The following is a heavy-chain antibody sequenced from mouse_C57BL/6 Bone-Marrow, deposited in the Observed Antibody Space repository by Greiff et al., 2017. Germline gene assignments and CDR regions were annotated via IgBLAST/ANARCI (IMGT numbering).Heavy chain of an antibody. CDR2: ISSGGSYT. CDR3: ARYYYDSFDY. J-gene: IGHJ2*01. D-gene: IGHD1-1*01. Sequence: EVKLVESGGDLVKPGGSLKLSCAASGFTFSSYGMSWVRQTPDKRLEWVATISSGGSYTYYPDSVKGRFTISRDNSKNTLYLQMSSLKSEDTAMYYCARYYYDSFDYWGQGTTLTVSS. CDR1: GFTFSSYG. V-gene: IGHV5-6*01.